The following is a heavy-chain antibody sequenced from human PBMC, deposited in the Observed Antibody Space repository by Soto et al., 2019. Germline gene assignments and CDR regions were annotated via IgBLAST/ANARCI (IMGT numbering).Heavy chain of an antibody. CDR1: GFIFTSYT. Sequence: PGGSLRLSCAASGFIFTSYTINWFRQAPGRGLEWVSSISPNSDYIYDSDSVKGRFIISRDNAQNSLFLQMNTLRPEDTAMYYCARVAYWGPGTQVTVSS. J-gene: IGHJ4*02. V-gene: IGHV3-21*01. CDR3: ARVAY. CDR2: ISPNSDYI.